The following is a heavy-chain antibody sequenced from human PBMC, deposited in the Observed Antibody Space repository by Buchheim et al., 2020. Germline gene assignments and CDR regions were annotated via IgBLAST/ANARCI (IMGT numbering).Heavy chain of an antibody. J-gene: IGHJ4*02. CDR2: IWSDENNK. Sequence: QVQLVESGGGVVQPGESLRISCAASGFAFNTHAMHWVRQAPGKGLEWVAMIWSDENNKYYGDSVKGRFSISRDNSKNTVYLQMNSLRVEDTALYYCVRDLPYSGWSFDHWGQGAL. CDR1: GFAFNTHA. V-gene: IGHV3-33*01. CDR3: VRDLPYSGWSFDH. D-gene: IGHD6-19*01.